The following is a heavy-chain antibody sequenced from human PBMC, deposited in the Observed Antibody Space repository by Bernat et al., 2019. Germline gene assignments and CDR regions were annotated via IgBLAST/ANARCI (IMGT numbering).Heavy chain of an antibody. Sequence: QVQLQQWGAGLLKPSETLSLTCAVYGGSFSGYYWSWIRQPPGKGLEWIGEINHSESTNYNPSLKSRVTISVDTSKNQFSLKMSSVTAADTAVYYCARGEVVGPKFDSWSQGTLVTVSS. CDR1: GGSFSGYY. D-gene: IGHD2-2*01. CDR3: ARGEVVGPKFDS. J-gene: IGHJ4*02. V-gene: IGHV4-34*01. CDR2: INHSEST.